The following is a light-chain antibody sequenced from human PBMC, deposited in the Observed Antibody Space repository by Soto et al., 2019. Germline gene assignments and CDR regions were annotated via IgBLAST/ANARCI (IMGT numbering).Light chain of an antibody. Sequence: QSVLTQSSSASASLGSSVKLTCTLSSGHSSYIIAWHQQQPGKAPRYLMKLEGSGSYNKGSGVPDRFSGSSSGADRYLTISNLQFEDEADYYCETCDINIHLVFGGGTKLTVL. V-gene: IGLV4-60*02. CDR2: LEGSGSY. CDR3: ETCDINIHLV. CDR1: SGHSSYI. J-gene: IGLJ3*02.